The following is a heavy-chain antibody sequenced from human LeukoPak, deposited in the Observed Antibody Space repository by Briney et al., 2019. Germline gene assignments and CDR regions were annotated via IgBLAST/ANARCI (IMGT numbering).Heavy chain of an antibody. J-gene: IGHJ4*02. Sequence: GGSLRLSCAASGFTFSSYGMHWVRQAPGKGLEWVAVIWYDGSNKYYADSVKGRFTISRDNSKNTLYLQMNSLRAEDTAVYYCARGHRGSYSEYYFDYWGQGTLVTVSS. D-gene: IGHD1-26*01. V-gene: IGHV3-33*01. CDR3: ARGHRGSYSEYYFDY. CDR1: GFTFSSYG. CDR2: IWYDGSNK.